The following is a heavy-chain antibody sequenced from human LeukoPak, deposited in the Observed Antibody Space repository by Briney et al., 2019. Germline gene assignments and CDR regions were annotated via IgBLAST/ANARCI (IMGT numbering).Heavy chain of an antibody. Sequence: GASVKVSFKASGGTFSSYAISWVRQAPGQGLEWMGGIIPIFGTANYAQKFQGRVTITADESTSTAYMELSSLRSEDTAVYYCARATAMANYFDYWGQGTLVTVSS. V-gene: IGHV1-69*13. CDR3: ARATAMANYFDY. J-gene: IGHJ4*02. D-gene: IGHD5-18*01. CDR2: IIPIFGTA. CDR1: GGTFSSYA.